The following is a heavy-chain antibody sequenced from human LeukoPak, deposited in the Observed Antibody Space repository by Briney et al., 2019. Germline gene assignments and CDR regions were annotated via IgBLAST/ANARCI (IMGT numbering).Heavy chain of an antibody. Sequence: GGSLRLSCAASGFTFSSYAMHWVRQAPGKGPEWVAVISYDGSNKYYADSVKGRFTISRDNSKNALYLQMNSLRAEDTAVYYCAREMDGAFDIWGQGAMVTVSS. CDR1: GFTFSSYA. CDR3: AREMDGAFDI. V-gene: IGHV3-30-3*01. CDR2: ISYDGSNK. J-gene: IGHJ3*02. D-gene: IGHD3/OR15-3a*01.